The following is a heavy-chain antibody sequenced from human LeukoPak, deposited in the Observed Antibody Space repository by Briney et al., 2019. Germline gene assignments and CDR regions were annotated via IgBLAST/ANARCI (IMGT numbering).Heavy chain of an antibody. CDR3: ARGGHTCDY. Sequence: SETLSLTCTVSGGSINGYYWNWIRQSAGKRLEWIGRISDSGYTNYNPSLQSRLTMSVDTSKNQLSLRLSSVTAADTAVYYCARGGHTCDYWGQGTLVTVSS. D-gene: IGHD2-2*02. CDR2: ISDSGYT. J-gene: IGHJ4*02. CDR1: GGSINGYY. V-gene: IGHV4-4*07.